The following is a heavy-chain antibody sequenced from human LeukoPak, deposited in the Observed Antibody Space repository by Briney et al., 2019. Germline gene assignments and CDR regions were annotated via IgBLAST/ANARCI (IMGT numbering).Heavy chain of an antibody. V-gene: IGHV1-2*02. CDR2: IYPKSGAT. Sequence: ASVKVSCKASGYTFTDYYMHWVRQAPEQGLEWMGWIYPKSGATNSAQKFQGRVTMTRDTSISTVYLEVTRLNSDDTAVFYCARSVSSSHYWYFDPWGRGTLVTVSS. J-gene: IGHJ2*01. D-gene: IGHD6-6*01. CDR3: ARSVSSSHYWYFDP. CDR1: GYTFTDYY.